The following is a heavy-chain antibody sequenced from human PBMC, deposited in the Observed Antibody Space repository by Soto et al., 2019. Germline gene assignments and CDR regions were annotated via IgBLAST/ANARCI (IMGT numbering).Heavy chain of an antibody. V-gene: IGHV4-34*01. CDR3: ARRLGYCTNGVCSWYFDL. Sequence: QVQLQQWGAGLLKPSETLSLTCAVYGGSFSGYYWSWIRQPPGKGLEWIGEINHSGSTNYNPTLKSRVTISVDTSKNQFSLKLSSVTAADTAVYYCARRLGYCTNGVCSWYFDLWGRGTLVTVSS. CDR2: INHSGST. CDR1: GGSFSGYY. J-gene: IGHJ2*01. D-gene: IGHD2-8*01.